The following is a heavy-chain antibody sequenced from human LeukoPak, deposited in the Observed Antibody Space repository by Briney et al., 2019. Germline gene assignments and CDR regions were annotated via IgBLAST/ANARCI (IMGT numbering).Heavy chain of an antibody. CDR2: INPSSGTT. CDR1: GYTFTNYY. Sequence: ASVKVSCKASGYTFTNYYVHWVRQAPGQGLEWMGIINPSSGTTNYAQRFQDRVTMTRDTSTSTVYMELSSLRSEDTAVYYCARDLEEGGPAVGSPAPGFDFWGQGTLVTVSS. J-gene: IGHJ4*02. D-gene: IGHD6-13*01. CDR3: ARDLEEGGPAVGSPAPGFDF. V-gene: IGHV1-46*01.